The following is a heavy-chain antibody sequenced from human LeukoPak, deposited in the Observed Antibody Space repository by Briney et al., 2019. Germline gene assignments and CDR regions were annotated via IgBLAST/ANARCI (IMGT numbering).Heavy chain of an antibody. J-gene: IGHJ3*02. CDR2: IWYDGSNK. CDR1: GITFRNYG. V-gene: IGHV3-33*01. Sequence: GGSLRLSCAASGITFRNYGMHWVRQAPGKGLEWVAVIWYDGSNKDYADSVKGRFTVSRDNSRNTLFLQMNSLRAEDTAVYYCAREAFAFDIWGQGTMVTVSS. CDR3: AREAFAFDI.